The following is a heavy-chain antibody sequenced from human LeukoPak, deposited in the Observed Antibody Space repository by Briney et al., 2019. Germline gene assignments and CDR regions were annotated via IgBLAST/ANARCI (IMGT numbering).Heavy chain of an antibody. Sequence: ASVKVSCKASGYTFTGYYMHWVRQAPGQGLEWMGIINPSGGSTSYAQKFQGRVTITADESTSTAYMELSSLRSEDTAVYYCARARYASFNYYYYYMDVWGKGTTVTISS. CDR1: GYTFTGYY. V-gene: IGHV1-46*01. CDR2: INPSGGST. D-gene: IGHD5-12*01. CDR3: ARARYASFNYYYYYMDV. J-gene: IGHJ6*03.